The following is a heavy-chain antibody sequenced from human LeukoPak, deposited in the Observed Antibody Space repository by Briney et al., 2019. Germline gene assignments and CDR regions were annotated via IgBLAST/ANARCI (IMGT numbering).Heavy chain of an antibody. J-gene: IGHJ5*01. CDR1: GFIVSRNY. Sequence: GGSLRLSCAASGFIVSRNYMSWVRKAPGKGLEWVSVIYSDGNTYYADSVKGRFTVSRDTSKNTMSLQMNSLRGEDTAVYYCARGGSDDWKRFDSWGQGTLVTVSP. CDR3: ARGGSDDWKRFDS. V-gene: IGHV3-53*01. CDR2: IYSDGNT. D-gene: IGHD1-1*01.